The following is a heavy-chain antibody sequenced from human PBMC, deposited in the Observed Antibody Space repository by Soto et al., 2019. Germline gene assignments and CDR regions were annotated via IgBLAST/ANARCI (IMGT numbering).Heavy chain of an antibody. Sequence: ETLSLTCTVSGGSISSYYWSWIRQPPGKGLEWIGYIYYTGSTNYNPSLKSRLTISIDTSKNQFSLKLGSVTAADTAVYYCATYSANSTRIFDYWGQGILVTVSS. CDR3: ATYSANSTRIFDY. D-gene: IGHD6-13*01. CDR2: IYYTGST. CDR1: GGSISSYY. V-gene: IGHV4-59*01. J-gene: IGHJ4*02.